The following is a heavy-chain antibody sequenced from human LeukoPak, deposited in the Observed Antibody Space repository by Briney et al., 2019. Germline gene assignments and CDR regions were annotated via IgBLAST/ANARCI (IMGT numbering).Heavy chain of an antibody. V-gene: IGHV2-5*01. Sequence: SGPTLVKPTQTLTLTCTFSGFSLSTSGVGVGWIRQPPGKALEWLALIYWNDDKRYSPSLKSRLTITKDTSKNQVVLTMTNMDPVDTATYYCTHSHLDRRMSIRSFDYWGQGTLVTVSS. CDR2: IYWNDDK. CDR1: GFSLSTSGVG. J-gene: IGHJ4*02. CDR3: THSHLDRRMSIRSFDY. D-gene: IGHD2-2*03.